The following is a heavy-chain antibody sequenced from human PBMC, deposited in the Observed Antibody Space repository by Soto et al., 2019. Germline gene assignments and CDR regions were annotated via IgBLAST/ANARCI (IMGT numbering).Heavy chain of an antibody. J-gene: IGHJ6*02. Sequence: XGSLRLSCAAAGFTFSSYSMNWVRQAPGRGLEWVSSISSSSSYIYYADSVKGRFTISRDNAKNSLYLQMNSLRAEDTAVYYCASSGRWELDWNYYGMDVWGQGTTVTVS. V-gene: IGHV3-21*01. CDR3: ASSGRWELDWNYYGMDV. CDR1: GFTFSSYS. CDR2: ISSSSSYI. D-gene: IGHD1-26*01.